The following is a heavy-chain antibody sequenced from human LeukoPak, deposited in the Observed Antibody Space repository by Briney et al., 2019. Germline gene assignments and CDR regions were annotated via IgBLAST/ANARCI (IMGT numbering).Heavy chain of an antibody. J-gene: IGHJ6*03. D-gene: IGHD3-22*01. CDR2: IYYSGST. Sequence: PSETLSLTCTVSGGSISSSSYYWGWIRQPPGKGLEWIGSIYYSGSTYYNPSLKSRVTISVDTSKNQFSLKLSSVTAADTAVYYCTRGSIAHYYMDVWGKGTTVSISS. V-gene: IGHV4-39*07. CDR1: GGSISSSSYY. CDR3: TRGSIAHYYMDV.